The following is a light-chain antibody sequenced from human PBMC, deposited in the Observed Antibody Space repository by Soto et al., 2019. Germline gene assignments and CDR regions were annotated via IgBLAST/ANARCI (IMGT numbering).Light chain of an antibody. V-gene: IGLV4-69*01. CDR3: QTWGTGIRV. CDR2: LNSDGSH. Sequence: QLVLTQSPSASASLGASVKLTCTLSSGHSSYAIAWHQQQPEKGPRYLMNLNSDGSHSKGDGIPDRFLGSSSGAERYLTISSLQSEDEADYYCQTWGTGIRVFGGGTKLTVL. CDR1: SGHSSYA. J-gene: IGLJ2*01.